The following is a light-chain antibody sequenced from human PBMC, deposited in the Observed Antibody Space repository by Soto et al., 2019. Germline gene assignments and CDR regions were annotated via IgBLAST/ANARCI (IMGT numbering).Light chain of an antibody. CDR3: CSYASSVPSYV. J-gene: IGLJ1*01. V-gene: IGLV2-11*01. CDR2: DVS. CDR1: SSDVGGYNY. Sequence: QSVLTQPRSVSGSPGQSVTISCTGTSSDVGGYNYVSWYQQHPGKAPKLMIYDVSKRPSGVPDRFSGSKSGNTASLTISGLQAEDEADYYCCSYASSVPSYVCGTGTKVTVL.